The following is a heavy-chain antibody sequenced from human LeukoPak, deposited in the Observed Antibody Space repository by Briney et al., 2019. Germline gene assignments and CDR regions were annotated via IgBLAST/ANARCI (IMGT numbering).Heavy chain of an antibody. Sequence: GGSLRLSCAASGFTFSSYAMSWVRQAPGKGLEWDSAISGSGGSTYYADSVKGRFTISRDNSKNTLYLQMNSLRAEDTAVYYCASGAGIRLSNFDYWGQGTLVTVSS. CDR1: GFTFSSYA. V-gene: IGHV3-23*01. D-gene: IGHD2/OR15-2a*01. CDR2: ISGSGGST. J-gene: IGHJ4*02. CDR3: ASGAGIRLSNFDY.